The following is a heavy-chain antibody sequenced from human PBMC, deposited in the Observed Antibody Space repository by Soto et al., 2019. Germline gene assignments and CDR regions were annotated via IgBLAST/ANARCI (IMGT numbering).Heavy chain of an antibody. D-gene: IGHD3-9*01. CDR1: GDSLSSGGHY. CDR2: IYDSVNT. CDR3: ARVDHRGYFATLTDY. Sequence: QVQLQESGPGLVKPSQTLSLTCTVSGDSLSSGGHYWSWIRQHPGKGLEWIGHIYDSVNTYYSPSLRSRVTISADMSKNQFSLNLRSVTAADTAVYYCARVDHRGYFATLTDYWGQGTLVTVSS. V-gene: IGHV4-31*03. J-gene: IGHJ4*02.